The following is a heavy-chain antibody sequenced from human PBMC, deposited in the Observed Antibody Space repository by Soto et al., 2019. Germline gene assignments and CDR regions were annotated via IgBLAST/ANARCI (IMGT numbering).Heavy chain of an antibody. V-gene: IGHV4-31*03. Sequence: PSETLSLTCTVSGGSISSGGYYWSWIRQHPGKGLEWIGYIYYSGSTSYNPSLKSRVTISVDTSKKQFSLKMSSVTAADTAVYYCAREYGGYEYPVGFDCWGQGTLVTVSS. D-gene: IGHD5-12*01. J-gene: IGHJ4*02. CDR2: IYYSGST. CDR3: AREYGGYEYPVGFDC. CDR1: GGSISSGGYY.